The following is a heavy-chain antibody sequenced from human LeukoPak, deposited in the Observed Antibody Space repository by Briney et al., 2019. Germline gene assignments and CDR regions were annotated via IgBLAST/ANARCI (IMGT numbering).Heavy chain of an antibody. CDR3: ARPRAPYNSHHYHFYMDA. V-gene: IGHV3-64*02. Sequence: GGSLTLACTASGFTFSSYPMLWVRQAPGKGLEFVSGISVNGGSKYYADSVEGRFTVSRDSSKNTLFLQLGSLRPDDTAVYYCARPRAPYNSHHYHFYMDAWGKGTTVVVSS. CDR1: GFTFSSYP. J-gene: IGHJ6*03. CDR2: ISVNGGSK. D-gene: IGHD1-1*01.